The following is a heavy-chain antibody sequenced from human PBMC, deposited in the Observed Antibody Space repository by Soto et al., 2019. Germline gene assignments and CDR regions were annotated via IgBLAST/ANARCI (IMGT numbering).Heavy chain of an antibody. V-gene: IGHV1-3*01. CDR1: GFTFTNYV. J-gene: IGHJ4*02. D-gene: IGHD3-3*01. CDR3: ARDVFYHFRTRSPSHFFDF. CDR2: IHAGNGNT. Sequence: ASVKVSCKTCGFTFTNYVLFWVRQAPGQRLEWVGWIHAGNGNTESSEKFQGRVTLTTDTSASTAYVELSSLRSEDTALYYCARDVFYHFRTRSPSHFFDFWGQGSLVTVSS.